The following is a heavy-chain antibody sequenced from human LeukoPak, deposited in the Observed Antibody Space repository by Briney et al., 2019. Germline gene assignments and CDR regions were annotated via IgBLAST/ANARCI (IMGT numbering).Heavy chain of an antibody. Sequence: GGSLRLSCAASGFTFSSYWMRWVRQAPGKGLEWVANIKQDGSEKYYVDSVKGRFTISRDNAKNSLYLQMNSLRAEDTAVYYCAREEHSGSYYYYGIDVWGQGTTVTVSS. J-gene: IGHJ6*02. D-gene: IGHD1-26*01. CDR3: AREEHSGSYYYYGIDV. CDR2: IKQDGSEK. V-gene: IGHV3-7*01. CDR1: GFTFSSYW.